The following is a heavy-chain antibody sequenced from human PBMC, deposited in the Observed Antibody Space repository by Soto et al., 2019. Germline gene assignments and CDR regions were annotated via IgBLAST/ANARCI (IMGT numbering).Heavy chain of an antibody. CDR2: INPSGGST. J-gene: IGHJ6*02. Sequence: ASVKVSCKASGFTFTSYYMHWVRQAPGQGLEWMGIINPSGGSTSYAQKFQGRVTMTRDTSTSTVYMELSSLRSEDTAVYYCARDPYCGGDCYPGSYYYGMDVWGQGTTVTVSS. CDR3: ARDPYCGGDCYPGSYYYGMDV. D-gene: IGHD2-21*02. V-gene: IGHV1-46*01. CDR1: GFTFTSYY.